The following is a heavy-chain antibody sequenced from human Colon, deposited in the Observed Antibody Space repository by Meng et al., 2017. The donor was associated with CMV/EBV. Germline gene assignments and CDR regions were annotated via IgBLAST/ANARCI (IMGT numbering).Heavy chain of an antibody. CDR1: GFTFSSYA. CDR3: AKGAEYSNFWTAAE. Sequence: GESLKISCAASGFTFSSYAMIWLRQAPGKGLEWVAVLSGSGVTTYYAESAKGRFTISRDNSNNTLFLQMNALRAEDTAVYYCAKGAEYSNFWTAAEWGQGTLVTVSS. CDR2: LSGSGVTT. V-gene: IGHV3-23*01. D-gene: IGHD3/OR15-3a*01. J-gene: IGHJ4*02.